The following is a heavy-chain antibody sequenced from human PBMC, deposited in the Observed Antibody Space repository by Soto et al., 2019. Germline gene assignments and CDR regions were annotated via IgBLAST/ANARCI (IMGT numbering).Heavy chain of an antibody. D-gene: IGHD3-3*01. V-gene: IGHV3-11*01. CDR3: ARDRITSSLYYYYYYMDV. CDR2: ISSSGSTI. CDR1: GFAFSNAW. J-gene: IGHJ6*03. Sequence: GGSLRLSCAASGFAFSNAWINWVRQAPGKGLEWVSYISSSGSTIYYADSVKGRFTISRDNAKNSLYLQMNSLRAEDTAVYYCARDRITSSLYYYYYYMDVWGKGTTVTVSS.